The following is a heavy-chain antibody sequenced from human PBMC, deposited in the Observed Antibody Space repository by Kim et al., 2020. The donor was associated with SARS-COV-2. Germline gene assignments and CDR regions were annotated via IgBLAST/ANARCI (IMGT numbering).Heavy chain of an antibody. CDR1: GYIFTSYS. Sequence: ASVKVSCKTSGYIFTSYSMHWVRQAPGQRLDWMGWINAGNGNTKYSQQFQGRVTFTRDTSATTAYMELSSLKSEDTAVYYCARGRSGGSPRAWGQGTLVTVSS. CDR3: ARGRSGGSPRA. J-gene: IGHJ5*02. V-gene: IGHV1-3*01. D-gene: IGHD2-15*01. CDR2: INAGNGNT.